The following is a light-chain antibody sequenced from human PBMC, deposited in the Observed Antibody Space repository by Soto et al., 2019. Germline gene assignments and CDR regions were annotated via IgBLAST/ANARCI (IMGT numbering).Light chain of an antibody. CDR2: EVT. CDR3: SSNTSSSTVL. V-gene: IGLV2-14*01. CDR1: SSDVGCYNY. Sequence: QSALTQPASVSGSLGQSITISCTGTSSDVGCYNYVSWYQQHPGKDPKVVIFEVTKRPSGVSSRFSGSKSGNTASLPVSGLQAEDEGDYYCSSNTSSSTVLFGGGTKLTVL. J-gene: IGLJ2*01.